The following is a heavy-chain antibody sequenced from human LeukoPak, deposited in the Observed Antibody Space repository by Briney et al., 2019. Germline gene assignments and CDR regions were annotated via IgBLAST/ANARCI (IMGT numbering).Heavy chain of an antibody. CDR3: ARADSPSDTAMITAPGY. V-gene: IGHV1-69*13. CDR2: IIPIFGTA. J-gene: IGHJ4*02. Sequence: SVKVSCKSSGGTFSNYAISWVRQAPGQGLEWMGGIIPIFGTAKYTQKFQGRVTITADESTSTAYMELSSLRSEDTAVYYCARADSPSDTAMITAPGYWGQGTLVTVSS. CDR1: GGTFSNYA. D-gene: IGHD5-18*01.